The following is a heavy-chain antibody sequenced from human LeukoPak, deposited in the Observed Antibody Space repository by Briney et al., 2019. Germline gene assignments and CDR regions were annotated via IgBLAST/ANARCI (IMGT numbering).Heavy chain of an antibody. J-gene: IGHJ4*02. V-gene: IGHV3-30*18. CDR3: AKDGDTAMAY. CDR1: GFTFSSYG. Sequence: PGGSLRLPCAASGFTFSSYGMHWVRQAPGRGLEWVAVISYDGSNKYYADSVKGRFTISRDNSKNTLYLQMNSLRAEDTAVYYCAKDGDTAMAYWGQGTLVTVSS. D-gene: IGHD5-18*01. CDR2: ISYDGSNK.